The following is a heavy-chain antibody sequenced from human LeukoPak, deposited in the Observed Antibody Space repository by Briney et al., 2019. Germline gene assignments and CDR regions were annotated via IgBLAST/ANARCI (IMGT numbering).Heavy chain of an antibody. CDR2: IYYSGST. Sequence: SETLSLTCTVSGGSISSYYWSWIRQPPGKGLEWIGYIYYSGSTNYNPSLKSRVTISVDTSKNQFSLKLSSVTAADTAVYYCARRANWGLHFDYWGQGTLVTVSS. CDR3: ARRANWGLHFDY. CDR1: GGSISSYY. J-gene: IGHJ4*02. D-gene: IGHD7-27*01. V-gene: IGHV4-59*08.